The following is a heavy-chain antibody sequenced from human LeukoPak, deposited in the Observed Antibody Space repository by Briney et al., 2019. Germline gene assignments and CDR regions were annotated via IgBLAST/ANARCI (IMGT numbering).Heavy chain of an antibody. CDR2: INWGSNHI. CDR3: ARDNSGWSRDY. J-gene: IGHJ4*02. CDR1: GFTLRSCS. V-gene: IGHV3-21*06. D-gene: IGHD6-19*01. Sequence: GGSLRLSCAASGFTLRSCSMSWVRQAPGKGLEWVSSINWGSNHIYYADAVQGRFTISRDNAKSSLYLQMNSLRAEDTAIYYCARDNSGWSRDYWGQGTLVTVSS.